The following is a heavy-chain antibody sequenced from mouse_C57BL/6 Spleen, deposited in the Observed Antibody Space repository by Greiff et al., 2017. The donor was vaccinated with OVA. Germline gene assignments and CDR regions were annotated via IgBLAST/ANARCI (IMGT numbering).Heavy chain of an antibody. Sequence: VQLQQSGTVLARPGASVKMSCKTSGYTFTSYWMHWVKQRPGQGLEWIGAIYPGNSDTSYNQKFKGKAKLTAVTSASTAYMELSSLTNEDAAVYYGTRSHYYYGSGYWGQGTTLTVSS. CDR2: IYPGNSDT. CDR3: TRSHYYYGSGY. J-gene: IGHJ2*01. CDR1: GYTFTSYW. V-gene: IGHV1-5*01. D-gene: IGHD1-1*01.